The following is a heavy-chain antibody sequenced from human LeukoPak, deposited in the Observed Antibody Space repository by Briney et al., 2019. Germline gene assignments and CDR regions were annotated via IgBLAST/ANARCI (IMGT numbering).Heavy chain of an antibody. CDR2: IIPIFGTA. CDR1: GGTFSSYA. D-gene: IGHD3-9*01. Sequence: SVKVSCKASGGTFSSYAISWVRQAPGQGLEWMGGIIPIFGTANYAQRFQGRVTITADKSTSTAYMELSSLRSEDTAVYYCASGNYDNSYYYYYYYMDVWGKGTTVTVSS. V-gene: IGHV1-69*06. J-gene: IGHJ6*03. CDR3: ASGNYDNSYYYYYYYMDV.